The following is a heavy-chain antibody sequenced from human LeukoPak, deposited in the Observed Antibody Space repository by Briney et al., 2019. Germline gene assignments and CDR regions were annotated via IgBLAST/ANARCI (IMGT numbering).Heavy chain of an antibody. D-gene: IGHD3-22*01. V-gene: IGHV3-23*01. CDR1: GFTFSSYA. J-gene: IGHJ4*02. CDR3: AREEYYYDSSGYFDY. CDR2: ISGSGGST. Sequence: GGSLRLSCAASGFTFSSYAMSWVRQAPGKGLEWVSAISGSGGSTYYADSVKGRFTISRDNSKNTLYLQMNSLRAEDTAVYYCAREEYYYDSSGYFDYWGQGTLVTVSS.